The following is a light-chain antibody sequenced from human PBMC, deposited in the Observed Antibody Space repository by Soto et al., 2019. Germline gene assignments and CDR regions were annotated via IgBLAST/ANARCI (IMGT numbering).Light chain of an antibody. V-gene: IGLV1-40*01. CDR1: SSNIGAGYD. Sequence: QSVLTQPPSVSGAPGQRVTISCTGSSSNIGAGYDVHWYQQLPGTAPKLLIYGNSNRPSGVPDRFSGSKSGTSASLAITGLQAEDEADYSCQSYDSILSGWGVFGGGTKLTVL. J-gene: IGLJ2*01. CDR3: QSYDSILSGWGV. CDR2: GNS.